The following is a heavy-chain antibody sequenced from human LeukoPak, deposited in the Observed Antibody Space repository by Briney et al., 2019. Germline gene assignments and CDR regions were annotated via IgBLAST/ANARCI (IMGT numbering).Heavy chain of an antibody. CDR1: GFTFSSYG. CDR3: AKEATDYVWGSYRPGPFDY. Sequence: PGGSLRLSCAASGFTFSSYGMHWVRQAPAKGLEWVAVIWYDGSNKCYADSVKGRFTISTDNSKNTLYLQMNSLRAEDTAVYYCAKEATDYVWGSYRPGPFDYWGQGTLVTVSS. J-gene: IGHJ4*02. D-gene: IGHD3-16*01. CDR2: IWYDGSNK. V-gene: IGHV3-33*06.